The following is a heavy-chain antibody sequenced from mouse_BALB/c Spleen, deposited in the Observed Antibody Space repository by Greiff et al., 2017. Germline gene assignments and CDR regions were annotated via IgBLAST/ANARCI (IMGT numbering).Heavy chain of an antibody. V-gene: IGHV2-2*02. CDR2: IWSGGST. D-gene: IGHD2-14*01. CDR3: ARNNYRYDRNAMDY. J-gene: IGHJ4*01. CDR1: GFSLTSYG. Sequence: VKLMESGPGLVQPSQSLSITCTVSGFSLTSYGVHWVRQSPGKGLEWLGVIWSGGSTDYNAAFISRLSISKDNSKSQVFFKMNSLQANDTAIYYCARNNYRYDRNAMDYWGQGTSVTVSS.